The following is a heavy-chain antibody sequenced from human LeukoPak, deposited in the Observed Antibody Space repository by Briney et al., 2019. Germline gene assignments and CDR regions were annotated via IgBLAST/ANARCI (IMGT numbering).Heavy chain of an antibody. J-gene: IGHJ4*02. CDR3: AKGKEEVLTPYFDY. CDR1: GFTFDDYA. CDR2: ISWSSGSI. D-gene: IGHD4-23*01. V-gene: IGHV3-9*01. Sequence: GRSLRLSCAASGFTFDDYAMHWVRQAPGKGLEWVSGISWSSGSIGYADSVKGRFTISRDNAKNSLYLQMNSLRAEDTALYYCAKGKEEVLTPYFDYWGQGTLVTVSS.